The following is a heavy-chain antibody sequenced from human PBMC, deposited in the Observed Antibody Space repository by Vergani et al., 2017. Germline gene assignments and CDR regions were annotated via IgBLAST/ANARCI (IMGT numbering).Heavy chain of an antibody. V-gene: IGHV1-46*03. CDR3: AIGDYGILTGYRY. CDR2: LNHSGGHT. J-gene: IGHJ4*02. Sequence: QVQVVQSGAEVKKSGASVKVSCKTSGYTFSNYYMHWVRQAPVQGLEWMGILNHSGGHTNYAQKFQGRVTMTRDTSKSTVYMELSILRSEDTAIYYCAIGDYGILTGYRYWGQGTLVTVSA. D-gene: IGHD3-9*01. CDR1: GYTFSNYY.